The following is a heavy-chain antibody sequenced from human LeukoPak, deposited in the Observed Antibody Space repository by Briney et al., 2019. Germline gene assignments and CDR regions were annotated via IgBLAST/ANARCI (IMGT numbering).Heavy chain of an antibody. CDR3: ARRILRGVLNYYFYAMDV. D-gene: IGHD3-10*01. Sequence: TGESLRISCKGSGYSFTSYWISWVRQMPGKGLEWMGRIDPSDSYTNYSPSFQGHVTISADKSISTAYLQWSSLKASDTAIYYCARRILRGVLNYYFYAMDVWGQGTAVTVSS. V-gene: IGHV5-10-1*01. CDR1: GYSFTSYW. CDR2: IDPSDSYT. J-gene: IGHJ6*02.